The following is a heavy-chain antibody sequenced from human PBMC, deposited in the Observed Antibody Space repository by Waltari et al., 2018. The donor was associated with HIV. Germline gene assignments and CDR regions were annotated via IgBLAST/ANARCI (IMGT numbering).Heavy chain of an antibody. Sequence: QVQLVQSGAEVKKPGASVKVSCKASGYTFPGYYMPLVRQAPGQGLEWMGRINPNSGGTNYAQKFQGRVTMTRDTSISTAYMELSRLRSDDTAVYYCARVTRLEGPFDPWGQGTLVTVSS. V-gene: IGHV1-2*06. CDR1: GYTFPGYY. CDR2: INPNSGGT. D-gene: IGHD1-1*01. J-gene: IGHJ5*02. CDR3: ARVTRLEGPFDP.